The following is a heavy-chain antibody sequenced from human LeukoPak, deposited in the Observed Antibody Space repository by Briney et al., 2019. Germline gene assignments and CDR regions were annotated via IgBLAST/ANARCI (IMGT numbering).Heavy chain of an antibody. CDR2: SNDSGGT. Sequence: SETLSLTCAVYGGTFSGYYWSWIRQPPGKRLEWVGESNDSGGTNYNPSLKSRVTISVDTSKNQFSLKLSSVTAADTAVYYCARDSGAAASDAFDIWGQGTMVTVSS. V-gene: IGHV4-34*01. J-gene: IGHJ3*02. D-gene: IGHD6-13*01. CDR3: ARDSGAAASDAFDI. CDR1: GGTFSGYY.